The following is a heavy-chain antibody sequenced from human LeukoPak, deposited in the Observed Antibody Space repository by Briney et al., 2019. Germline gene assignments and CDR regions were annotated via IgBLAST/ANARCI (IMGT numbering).Heavy chain of an antibody. Sequence: GGSLRLSCAASGFTFSSYAMSWVRQAPGKGLEWVSAISGGGGSTYYADSVKGRFTISRDNSKNTLYLQMNSLRAEDTAVYYCAKGGYSSQYSDAFDIWGQGTMVTVSS. CDR2: ISGGGGST. D-gene: IGHD6-13*01. J-gene: IGHJ3*02. CDR3: AKGGYSSQYSDAFDI. CDR1: GFTFSSYA. V-gene: IGHV3-23*01.